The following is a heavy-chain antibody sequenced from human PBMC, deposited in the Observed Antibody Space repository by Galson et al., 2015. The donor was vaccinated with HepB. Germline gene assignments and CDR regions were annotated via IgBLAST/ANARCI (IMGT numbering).Heavy chain of an antibody. Sequence: SLRLSCAASGYTFSSYGMSWVRQAPGKGLEWVSTISGSGDSTYYAGSVKGRFTISRDNSKNTLYLQMNSLRAEDTALYYCVKAADCSSGSCYTTVNYWGQGTLVTVSS. V-gene: IGHV3-23*01. CDR3: VKAADCSSGSCYTTVNY. CDR1: GYTFSSYG. J-gene: IGHJ4*02. CDR2: ISGSGDST. D-gene: IGHD2-2*02.